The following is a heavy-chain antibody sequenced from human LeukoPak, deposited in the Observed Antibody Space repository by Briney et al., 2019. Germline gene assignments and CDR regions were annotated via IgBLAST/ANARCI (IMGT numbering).Heavy chain of an antibody. CDR2: ISWNSGSI. Sequence: GGSLRLSCAASGFAFSTYAMHWVRQAPGKGLEWVSGISWNSGSIGYADSVKGRFTISRDNAKNSLYLQMNSLRAEDTALYYCARELETYYYYGMDVWGQGTTVTVSS. CDR3: ARELETYYYYGMDV. J-gene: IGHJ6*02. D-gene: IGHD1-26*01. CDR1: GFAFSTYA. V-gene: IGHV3-9*01.